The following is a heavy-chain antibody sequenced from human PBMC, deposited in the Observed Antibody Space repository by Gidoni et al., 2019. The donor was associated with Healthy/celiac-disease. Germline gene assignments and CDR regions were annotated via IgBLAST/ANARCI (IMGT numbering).Heavy chain of an antibody. CDR3: ARDLGIFGVVSAPLDY. CDR2: ISSDGSNK. J-gene: IGHJ4*02. CDR1: GFTFSSYG. V-gene: IGHV3-30*03. Sequence: GGVLQPGRSLRLSCAASGFTFSSYGMHWVRQAPGKGLEWVAVISSDGSNKYYADTVKGRFTISRDNSKNTLYLQMNSLRAEDTAVYYCARDLGIFGVVSAPLDYWGQGTLVTVSS. D-gene: IGHD3-3*01.